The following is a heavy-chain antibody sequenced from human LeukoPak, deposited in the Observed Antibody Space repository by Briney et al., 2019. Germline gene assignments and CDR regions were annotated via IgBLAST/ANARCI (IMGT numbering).Heavy chain of an antibody. V-gene: IGHV1-2*06. CDR3: VCRGDGGFDY. J-gene: IGHJ4*02. CDR1: RYTFTGYY. Sequence: ASVKVSCKASRYTFTGYYVHWVRQAPGQGLEWLGRINPNSGDTNYAQKFQGRVTMTRDTSISTASIELSRLTSDDTPGDYSVCRGDGGFDYWGQGTLVTVCS. D-gene: IGHD3-16*01. CDR2: INPNSGDT.